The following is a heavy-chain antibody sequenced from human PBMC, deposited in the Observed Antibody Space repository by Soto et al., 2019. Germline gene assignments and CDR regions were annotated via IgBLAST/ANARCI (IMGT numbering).Heavy chain of an antibody. CDR3: AGALLGYCSGGSCYSHDAFDI. J-gene: IGHJ3*02. V-gene: IGHV1-8*01. CDR1: GYTFTSYD. Sequence: VQLVQSGAEVKKPGASVKVSCKASGYTFTSYDINWVRQATGPGLEWMGWMNPNSGNTGYAQKFQGRVTMTRNTSISTAYMELSSLRSEDTAVYYCAGALLGYCSGGSCYSHDAFDIWGQGTMVTVSS. CDR2: MNPNSGNT. D-gene: IGHD2-15*01.